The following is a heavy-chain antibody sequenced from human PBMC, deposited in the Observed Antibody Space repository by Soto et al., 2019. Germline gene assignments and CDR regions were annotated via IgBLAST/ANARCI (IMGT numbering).Heavy chain of an antibody. CDR2: INYSGST. CDR3: ARGGGRNWFDP. Sequence: PSETLSLTCTVSGGSVSSGSYYWSWIRQPPGKGLEWIGYINYSGSTNYNPSLKSRVTISVDTSKNQFSLKLSSMTAADTAVYYCARGGGRNWFDPWGPGILVTVSS. V-gene: IGHV4-61*01. J-gene: IGHJ5*02. D-gene: IGHD3-16*01. CDR1: GGSVSSGSYY.